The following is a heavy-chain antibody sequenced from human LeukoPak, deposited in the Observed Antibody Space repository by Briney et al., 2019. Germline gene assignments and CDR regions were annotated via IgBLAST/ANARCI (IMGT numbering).Heavy chain of an antibody. CDR3: ARFALSYTVTAGDY. CDR1: GFTFSSYG. D-gene: IGHD4-17*01. Sequence: GGSLRLSCAASGFTFSSYGMSWVRQAPGKGLEWVSGISGSGGSTYYAVSVKGRFTISRDNAKNSLYLQMNSLRAEDTAVYYCARFALSYTVTAGDYWGQGTLVSVSS. J-gene: IGHJ4*02. V-gene: IGHV3-23*01. CDR2: ISGSGGST.